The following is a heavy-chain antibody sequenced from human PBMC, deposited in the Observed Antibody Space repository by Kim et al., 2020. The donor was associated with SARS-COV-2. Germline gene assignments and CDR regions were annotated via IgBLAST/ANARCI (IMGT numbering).Heavy chain of an antibody. D-gene: IGHD6-13*01. CDR3: ARSEDLSSWYPHPFDI. CDR1: GFTFSLYT. CDR2: ISSSHTYI. V-gene: IGHV3-21*06. J-gene: IGHJ3*02. Sequence: GGSLRISCAASGFTFSLYTMHWVRQAPGKGLEWISSISSSHTYIYYADPVKGRFTISRDNAKNSVFLQMNSLRADDTAVYYCARSEDLSSWYPHPFDIWG.